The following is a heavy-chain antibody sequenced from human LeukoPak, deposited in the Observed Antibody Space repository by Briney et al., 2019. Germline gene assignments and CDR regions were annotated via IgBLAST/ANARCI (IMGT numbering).Heavy chain of an antibody. CDR3: ARGSLTGEYGMDV. D-gene: IGHD1-20*01. V-gene: IGHV3-48*03. CDR2: ISTTGKTT. Sequence: PGGSLRLSCVASGFTFSTYEMNWVRQAPGKGLGWVSYISTTGKTTFYADSVQGRFTISRDNAKNSLYLQMNSLRVEDTAVYYCARGSLTGEYGMDVWGQGTTVTVSS. J-gene: IGHJ6*02. CDR1: GFTFSTYE.